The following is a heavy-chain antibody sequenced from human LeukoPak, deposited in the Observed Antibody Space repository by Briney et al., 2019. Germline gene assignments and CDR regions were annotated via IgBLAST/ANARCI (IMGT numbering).Heavy chain of an antibody. CDR3: ARYGSGSTWFDP. CDR2: INYSGST. D-gene: IGHD3-10*01. J-gene: IGHJ5*02. V-gene: IGHV4-30-4*01. CDR1: GGSISSDNYQ. Sequence: PSETLSLACTVSGGSISSDNYQWSWIRQPPGKGLEWIGYINYSGSTYYNPSLKSRVTISVDTSKNHFSLKLSSVTAADTAVYYCARYGSGSTWFDPWGQGTLVTVSS.